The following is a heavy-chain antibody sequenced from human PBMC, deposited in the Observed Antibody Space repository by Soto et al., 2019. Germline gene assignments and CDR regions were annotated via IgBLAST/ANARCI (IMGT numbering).Heavy chain of an antibody. CDR1: GYTFTSYG. CDR2: ISAYNGNT. CDR3: ARVLNVIVVVPAAMGTPIMGVIDY. V-gene: IGHV1-18*01. D-gene: IGHD2-2*01. J-gene: IGHJ4*02. Sequence: ASVKVSCKASGYTFTSYGISWVRQPPGQGLEWMGWISAYNGNTNYAQKQQGRVTMTTDTSTNTAYMELRSLRSDDTAVYYCARVLNVIVVVPAAMGTPIMGVIDYSGKGTLGTVST.